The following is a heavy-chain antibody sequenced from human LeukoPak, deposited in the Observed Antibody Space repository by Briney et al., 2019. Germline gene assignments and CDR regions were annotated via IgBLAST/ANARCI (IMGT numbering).Heavy chain of an antibody. CDR1: GYTFTDYY. J-gene: IGHJ4*02. CDR3: ARANEKATIRFFDY. D-gene: IGHD5-24*01. V-gene: IGHV1-46*01. Sequence: GASVKVSCKASGYTFTDYYMHWVRQAPGQGLEWMGWINPSGGSTSYAQKFQGRVTMTRDMSTSTVYMELSSLRSEDTAVYYCARANEKATIRFFDYWGQGTLVTVSS. CDR2: INPSGGST.